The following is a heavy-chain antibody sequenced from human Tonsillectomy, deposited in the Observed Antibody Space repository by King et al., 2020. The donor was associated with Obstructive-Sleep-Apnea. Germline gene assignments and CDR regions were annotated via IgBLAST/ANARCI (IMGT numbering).Heavy chain of an antibody. CDR2: ISGSGGST. CDR1: GLTFSGLTFSSYA. CDR3: ANLYYGPRLYGMDV. Sequence: EVQLVQSGGGLVQPGGSLRLSCAASGLTFSGLTFSSYAMNWVRQAPGKGLEWVSAISGSGGSTYYADSVKGRFTISRDNSKNTLYLQMNSLRAEDTAVYYCANLYYGPRLYGMDVWGQGTTVTVSS. D-gene: IGHD3-10*01. V-gene: IGHV3-23*04. J-gene: IGHJ6*02.